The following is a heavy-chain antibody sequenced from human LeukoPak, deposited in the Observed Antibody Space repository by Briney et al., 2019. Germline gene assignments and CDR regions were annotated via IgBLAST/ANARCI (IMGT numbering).Heavy chain of an antibody. V-gene: IGHV3-53*01. Sequence: GGSLRLSCAASGFTISDNYINWVRQAPGKGLEWVSVIYSGSSTYYADSVKGRFTISRDNSKNTLYLQMNSLRAEDTAVYYCARERIAAAGTGAFDIWGQGTMVTVSS. J-gene: IGHJ3*02. CDR2: IYSGSST. CDR3: ARERIAAAGTGAFDI. D-gene: IGHD6-13*01. CDR1: GFTISDNY.